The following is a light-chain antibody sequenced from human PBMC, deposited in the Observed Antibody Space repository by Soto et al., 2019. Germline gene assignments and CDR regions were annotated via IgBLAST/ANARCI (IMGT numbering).Light chain of an antibody. Sequence: DIHMTQSPSSLSAALGDRVTITFQASQGISNYLAWYQQKPGKVPKLLIYAASTLQSGVPSRFSGSASGTEFTLTISSLRPEDVATYYCHKYNSAPLTFGQGTKVDIK. CDR3: HKYNSAPLT. CDR1: QGISNY. J-gene: IGKJ1*01. V-gene: IGKV1-27*01. CDR2: AAS.